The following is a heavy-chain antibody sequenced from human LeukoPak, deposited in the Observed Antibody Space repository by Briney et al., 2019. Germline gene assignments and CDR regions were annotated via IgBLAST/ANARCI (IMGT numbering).Heavy chain of an antibody. CDR2: IYASGST. V-gene: IGHV4-4*07. J-gene: IGHJ3*02. D-gene: IGHD6-19*01. Sequence: SETLSLTCTVSGGSISSYYWTWIRQPAGKGLEWIGRIYASGSTNYNPSLKSRVTMSVDPSKNQFSLRLNPVTAADTAVYYCASPGYSSGWYAFDIWGQGTMVTVSS. CDR1: GGSISSYY. CDR3: ASPGYSSGWYAFDI.